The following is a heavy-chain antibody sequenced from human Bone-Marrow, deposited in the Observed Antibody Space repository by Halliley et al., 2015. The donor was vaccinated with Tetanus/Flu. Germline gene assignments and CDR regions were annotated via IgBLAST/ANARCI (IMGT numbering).Heavy chain of an antibody. CDR3: ARAPSYYHGMDV. Sequence: SLRLSCVVSGFIFSGYDMNWVRQAPGKGLEWLSYIDSSATTIYYEDSVKGRITISRDNAKNSLYLQMSSLRVEDTAVYYCARAPSYYHGMDVWGQGTTVTVSS. J-gene: IGHJ6*02. CDR1: GFIFSGYD. V-gene: IGHV3-48*03. CDR2: IDSSATTI.